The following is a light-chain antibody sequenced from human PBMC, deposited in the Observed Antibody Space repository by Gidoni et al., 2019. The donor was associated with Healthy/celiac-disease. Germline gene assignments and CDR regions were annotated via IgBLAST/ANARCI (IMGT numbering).Light chain of an antibody. J-gene: IGKJ1*01. Sequence: DIQMTQSPSTLSASVGDRVTITCRASQSISSWLAWYQQKPGKAPKLLIYKASSLESGVPSRFSGSGSGTEFTLTISSLQPDDFATYYCQQYNSYSGPFGQGTKVEIK. CDR3: QQYNSYSGP. CDR1: QSISSW. V-gene: IGKV1-5*03. CDR2: KAS.